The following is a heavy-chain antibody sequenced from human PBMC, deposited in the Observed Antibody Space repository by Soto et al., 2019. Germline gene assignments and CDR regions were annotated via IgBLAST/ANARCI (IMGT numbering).Heavy chain of an antibody. J-gene: IGHJ4*02. D-gene: IGHD3-10*01. CDR3: ARDNKIAGRGHDY. CDR2: IYYSGST. Sequence: SETLSLTCTVSGGSISSYYWSWIRQPPGKGLEWIGYIYYSGSTNYNPSLQSRVTISVDTSKNQFSLKLSSVTAADTAVYYCARDNKIAGRGHDYWGQGTLVTVSS. CDR1: GGSISSYY. V-gene: IGHV4-59*01.